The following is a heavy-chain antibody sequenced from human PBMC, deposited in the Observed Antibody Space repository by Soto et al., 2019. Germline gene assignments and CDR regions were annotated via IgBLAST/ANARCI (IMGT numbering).Heavy chain of an antibody. CDR3: ARGPPFH. V-gene: IGHV4-30-2*01. Sequence: SETLSLTCGVSCGSISSGGYSWSWIRQPPGKGLEWIGYIYHSGSTYYNPSLKSRVTISVDRSKNQFSLKLSSVTAADTAVYYCARGPPFHWGKGTLVTVSS. CDR1: CGSISSGGYS. J-gene: IGHJ4*02. CDR2: IYHSGST. D-gene: IGHD3-16*01.